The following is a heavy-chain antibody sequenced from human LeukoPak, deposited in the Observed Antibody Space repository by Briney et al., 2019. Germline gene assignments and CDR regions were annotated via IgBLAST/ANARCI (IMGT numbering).Heavy chain of an antibody. CDR2: IYTSGST. V-gene: IGHV4-4*07. J-gene: IGHJ6*03. CDR3: AREGAMATLYYYYYMDV. Sequence: SETLSLTCTVSGGSISSYYWGWIRQPAGKGLEWIGRIYTSGSTNYNPSLKSRVTMSVDTSKNQFSLKLSSVTAADTAVYYCAREGAMATLYYYYYMDVWGKGTTVTVSS. CDR1: GGSISSYY. D-gene: IGHD2-2*01.